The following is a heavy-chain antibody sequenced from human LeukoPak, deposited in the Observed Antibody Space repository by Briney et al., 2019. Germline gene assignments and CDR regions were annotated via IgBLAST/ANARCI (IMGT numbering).Heavy chain of an antibody. CDR2: IYYSGST. J-gene: IGHJ4*02. CDR3: ASRNDILTGYVFDF. CDR1: GGSISSYY. Sequence: SETLSLTCTVSGGSISSYYWSWIRQPPGKGLEWIGSIYYSGSTSYNPSLKSRVTISVDTSKNQFSLKLTSVTAADTAVYYCASRNDILTGYVFDFWGQGTLVTVSS. V-gene: IGHV4-39*01. D-gene: IGHD3-9*01.